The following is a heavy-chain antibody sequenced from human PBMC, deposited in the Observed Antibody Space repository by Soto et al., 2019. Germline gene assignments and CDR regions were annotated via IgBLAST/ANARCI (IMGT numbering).Heavy chain of an antibody. CDR1: GFSLSTSGVG. J-gene: IGHJ6*02. CDR3: AHSKGAYDFWSGYYTPQGMDV. D-gene: IGHD3-3*01. CDR2: IYWNDDK. Sequence: XGPTLVNPTQTLTLACTFSGFSLSTSGVGVGWVRQPPGKALEWLALIYWNDDKRYSPSLKSRLTITKDTSKNQVVLTMTNMDPVDTATYYCAHSKGAYDFWSGYYTPQGMDVWGQGTTATVSS. V-gene: IGHV2-5*01.